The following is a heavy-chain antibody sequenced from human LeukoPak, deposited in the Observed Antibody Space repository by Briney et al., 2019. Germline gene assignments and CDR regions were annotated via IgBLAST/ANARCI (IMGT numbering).Heavy chain of an antibody. CDR1: GFTFSDFY. D-gene: IGHD2-2*01. CDR3: ARGGDCSSTKCHFDY. CDR2: ISAGSSI. V-gene: IGHV3-11*04. Sequence: PGGSLRLSCAASGFTFSDFYMSWIRQAPGKGLDYVSYISAGSSIYYADSAKGRFTISRDNANNSLYLQMNSLRAEDTAVYYCARGGDCSSTKCHFDYWGQGTLVTVSS. J-gene: IGHJ4*02.